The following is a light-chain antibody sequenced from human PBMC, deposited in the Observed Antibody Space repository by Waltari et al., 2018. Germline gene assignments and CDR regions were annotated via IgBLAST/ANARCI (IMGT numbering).Light chain of an antibody. CDR2: GTF. CDR1: QSVWNS. Sequence: IRITQSPSSLSVSIGDSVTITCRASQSVWNSLAWYHQKPGKAPNLLIYGTFNLQSGVPSRFSGSQSGTDFSLTISNLQPEDFGTYFCQQYYSDPYSFGQGTKVEIK. V-gene: IGKV1-6*01. J-gene: IGKJ2*03. CDR3: QQYYSDPYS.